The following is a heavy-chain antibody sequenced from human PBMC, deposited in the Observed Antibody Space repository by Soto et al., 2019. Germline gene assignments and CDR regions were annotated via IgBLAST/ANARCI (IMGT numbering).Heavy chain of an antibody. Sequence: VQLVESGGDLVRPGGSLRLSCVASGFSFNNAWMHWVRQAPGKGLEWVGRIKSNIDGGTTDYAAPVKGRFTISRDDSKNTLYLQMSSLKDEDTAVYYCTRSLSGSFSWGQGTLVTVSS. V-gene: IGHV3-15*07. CDR2: IKSNIDGGTT. CDR1: GFSFNNAW. CDR3: TRSLSGSFS. D-gene: IGHD6-19*01. J-gene: IGHJ5*02.